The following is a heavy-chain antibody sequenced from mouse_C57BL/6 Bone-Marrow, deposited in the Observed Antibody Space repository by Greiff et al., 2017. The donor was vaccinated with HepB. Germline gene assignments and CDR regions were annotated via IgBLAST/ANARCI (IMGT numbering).Heavy chain of an antibody. Sequence: VQLQESGPELVKPGASVKISCKASGYAFSSSWMNWVKQRPGKGLEWIGRIYPGVGDTNYNGKFKGKATLTADKSSSTASMQLSSLTSEDSAVYFCARRRGFAYWGQGTLVTVSA. V-gene: IGHV1-82*01. J-gene: IGHJ3*01. CDR2: IYPGVGDT. CDR1: GYAFSSSW. CDR3: ARRRGFAY.